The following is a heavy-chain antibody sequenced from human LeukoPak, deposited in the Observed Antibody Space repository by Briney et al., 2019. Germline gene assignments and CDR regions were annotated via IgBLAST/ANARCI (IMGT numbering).Heavy chain of an antibody. J-gene: IGHJ4*02. V-gene: IGHV4-39*07. D-gene: IGHD4-17*01. CDR1: GGSISSYY. Sequence: SETLSLTCTVSGGSISSYYWGWIRQPPGKGLEWIGSIYHSGSTYYNPSLKSRVTISVDTSKNQFSLKLSSVTAADTAVYYCARVRDYGVDYWGQGTLVTVSS. CDR3: ARVRDYGVDY. CDR2: IYHSGST.